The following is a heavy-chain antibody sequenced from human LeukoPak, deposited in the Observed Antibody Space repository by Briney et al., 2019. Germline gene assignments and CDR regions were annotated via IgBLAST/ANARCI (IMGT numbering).Heavy chain of an antibody. CDR3: ARGYYGSGTYYIGDY. V-gene: IGHV4-59*01. CDR1: GGSISSYY. Sequence: SETLSLTCTVSGGSISSYYWSWIRQPPGKGLEWIGYIYYSGSTNYNPSLKSRVTISVDTSKNQFSLKLSSVTAADTAVYYCARGYYGSGTYYIGDYWGQGTLVTVSS. J-gene: IGHJ4*02. D-gene: IGHD3-10*01. CDR2: IYYSGST.